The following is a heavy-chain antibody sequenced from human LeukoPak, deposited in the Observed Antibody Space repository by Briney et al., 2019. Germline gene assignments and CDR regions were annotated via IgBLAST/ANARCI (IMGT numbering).Heavy chain of an antibody. J-gene: IGHJ4*02. Sequence: GGSLRLSCAASGFTFSSHWMSWIRQAPGKGLEWVANIKEGGSEKYYVDSVKGRFTISRDNAKNSLYLQMNSLRAEDTAVYYCARGGLVPNIFPYYYDSWSQGTLVTVSS. D-gene: IGHD6-19*01. CDR2: IKEGGSEK. CDR3: ARGGLVPNIFPYYYDS. V-gene: IGHV3-7*03. CDR1: GFTFSSHW.